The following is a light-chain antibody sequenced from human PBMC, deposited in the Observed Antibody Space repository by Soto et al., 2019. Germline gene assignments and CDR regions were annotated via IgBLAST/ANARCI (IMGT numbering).Light chain of an antibody. CDR1: SSDVGGYNY. J-gene: IGLJ1*01. CDR2: AVT. Sequence: QSALTQPASVSGSPGQSITISCTGTSSDVGGYNYVSWYQQHPGKAPKLMIYAVTDRPSGVSSRFSGSKPGNTASLTISGLQAEDEADYYCSSYTSSSTLFXTGTKVTVL. CDR3: SSYTSSSTL. V-gene: IGLV2-14*01.